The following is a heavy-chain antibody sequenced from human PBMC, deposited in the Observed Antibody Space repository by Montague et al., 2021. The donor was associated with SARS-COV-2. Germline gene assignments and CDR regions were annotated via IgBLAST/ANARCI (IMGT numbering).Heavy chain of an antibody. CDR2: IYYSGST. D-gene: IGHD4-23*01. CDR1: GGSISSSSYY. J-gene: IGHJ6*02. V-gene: IGHV4-39*01. Sequence: SLTCTVSGGSISSSSYYWGWIRQPPGKGLEWIGSIYYSGSTYYNPSLKSRVTISVDTSKNQFSLKLSSVTAADTAVYYCARLVETYYYYYGMDVWGQGTTVTVSS. CDR3: ARLVETYYYYYGMDV.